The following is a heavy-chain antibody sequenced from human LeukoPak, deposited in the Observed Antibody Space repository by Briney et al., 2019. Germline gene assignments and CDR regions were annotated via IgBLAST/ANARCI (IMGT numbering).Heavy chain of an antibody. D-gene: IGHD7-27*01. V-gene: IGHV5-51*01. Sequence: GGALEIYLQGSGYRFTSYWMGWVRPMPGKGLEGMGIIYPGEYDTRYSPSFEGQVTISADKSISTAYLQWSSLKASDTAMYYCARHHSLTGAPYYYSYYMDVWGKGTTVTVSS. J-gene: IGHJ6*03. CDR1: GYRFTSYW. CDR2: IYPGEYDT. CDR3: ARHHSLTGAPYYYSYYMDV.